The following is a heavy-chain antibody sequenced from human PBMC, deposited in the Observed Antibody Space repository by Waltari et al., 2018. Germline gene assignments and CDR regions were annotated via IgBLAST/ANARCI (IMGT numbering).Heavy chain of an antibody. Sequence: EVQLLESGGGLVQPGGSLRLSCAASGFTFSSYAMSWVRQAPGKGLEWVSVIYRGGSTYYADSVKGRFTISRDNSKNTLYLQMNSLRAEDTAVYYCAKDERDYDFWSGYPFDYWGQGTLVTVSS. D-gene: IGHD3-3*01. CDR2: IYRGGST. CDR3: AKDERDYDFWSGYPFDY. V-gene: IGHV3-23*03. J-gene: IGHJ4*02. CDR1: GFTFSSYA.